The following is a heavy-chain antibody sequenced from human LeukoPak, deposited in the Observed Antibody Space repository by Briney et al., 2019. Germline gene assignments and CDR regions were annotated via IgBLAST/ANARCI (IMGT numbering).Heavy chain of an antibody. Sequence: ASVKVSCKASGYTFTGCYMHWVRQAPGQGLERMGWINPNSGGTNYAQKFQGRVTITRDTSISTAYMELSRLRSDDTAVYYCARGQLGYCSSTSCPPGAFDIWGQGTMVTVSS. CDR2: INPNSGGT. V-gene: IGHV1-2*02. D-gene: IGHD2-2*01. CDR1: GYTFTGCY. CDR3: ARGQLGYCSSTSCPPGAFDI. J-gene: IGHJ3*02.